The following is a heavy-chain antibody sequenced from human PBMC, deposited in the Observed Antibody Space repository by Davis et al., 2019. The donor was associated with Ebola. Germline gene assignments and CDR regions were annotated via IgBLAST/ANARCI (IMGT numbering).Heavy chain of an antibody. J-gene: IGHJ5*02. CDR1: GCSISSYY. Sequence: SETLSLTCTVSGCSISSYYWSWIRQPPGKGLEWIGYIYYSGSTNYNPSLKSRVTISVDTSKNQFSLKMRSVTAADTAVYYCARGPSWAGVDPWGQGTLVTVSS. D-gene: IGHD6-19*01. CDR2: IYYSGST. V-gene: IGHV4-59*12. CDR3: ARGPSWAGVDP.